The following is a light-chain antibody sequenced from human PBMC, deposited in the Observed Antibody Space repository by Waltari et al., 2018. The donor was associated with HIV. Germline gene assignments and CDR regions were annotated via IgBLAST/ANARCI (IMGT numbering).Light chain of an antibody. CDR1: ALPKQN. J-gene: IGLJ1*01. V-gene: IGLV3-25*03. CDR2: KDS. CDR3: QSADSSGTHYV. Sequence: SYALTQPPSVSVSPGQTARITCSGDALPKQNAYWYQQKPGQAPVVMIYKDSERPSGIPERFSGSSSGTTVTLTISGVQAEDEADYYCQSADSSGTHYVFGTGTKVTVL.